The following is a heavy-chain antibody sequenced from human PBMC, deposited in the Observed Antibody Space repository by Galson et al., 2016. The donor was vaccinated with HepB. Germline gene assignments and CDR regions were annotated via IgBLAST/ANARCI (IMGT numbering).Heavy chain of an antibody. D-gene: IGHD5-18*01. CDR2: IWYDGSEK. J-gene: IGHJ4*02. V-gene: IGHV3-33*01. Sequence: SLRLSCAASGFTFRSNGMHWVRQAPGKGLEWVAVIWYDGSEKYYADSVRGRFTISRDNSKNTLYLQMNSLRAEDTAVYYCARDLNTALVTGIGFGYWGQGTLVTVSS. CDR1: GFTFRSNG. CDR3: ARDLNTALVTGIGFGY.